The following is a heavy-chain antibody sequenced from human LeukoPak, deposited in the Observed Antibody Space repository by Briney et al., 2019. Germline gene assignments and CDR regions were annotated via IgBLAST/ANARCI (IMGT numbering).Heavy chain of an antibody. Sequence: XMHWVRQAPXXXLXWMGRINPNSGGTNYAQKFQGRVTMTRDTSISTAYMELSRLRSDDTAVYYCASLLPNRYYFDYWGQGTLVTVSS. CDR2: INPNSGGT. D-gene: IGHD1-14*01. V-gene: IGHV1-2*06. CDR3: ASLLPNRYYFDY. J-gene: IGHJ4*02. CDR1: X.